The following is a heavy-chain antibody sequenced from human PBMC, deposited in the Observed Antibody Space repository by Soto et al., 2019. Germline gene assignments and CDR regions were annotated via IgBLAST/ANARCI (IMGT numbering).Heavy chain of an antibody. Sequence: EQSLRISWKASGFTLRSYSLGLLRHMPGKGLQWMGNIFSSDSSAKYSPSFVGQVTISVDRSINTAYLQWSSLKASDTAIYYCGSRHDSNWLDDWRPGSLDPVSS. V-gene: IGHV5-51*01. CDR2: IFSSDSSA. CDR1: GFTLRSYS. J-gene: IGHJ4*02. D-gene: IGHD4-4*01. CDR3: GSRHDSNWLDD.